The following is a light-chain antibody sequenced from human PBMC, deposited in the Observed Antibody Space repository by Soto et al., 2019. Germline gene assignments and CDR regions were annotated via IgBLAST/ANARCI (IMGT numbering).Light chain of an antibody. J-gene: IGLJ3*02. V-gene: IGLV2-14*01. CDR1: SSDVGRYNY. CDR2: EVS. CDR3: TSYTNTNTLL. Sequence: QPASVSGSPGQSITISCSGTSSDVGRYNYVSWYQQHPGKVPKLIIYEVSHRPSGVSNRFSGSKSGNTASLTISGLQTEDEADYYCTSYTNTNTLLFGGGTKLTVL.